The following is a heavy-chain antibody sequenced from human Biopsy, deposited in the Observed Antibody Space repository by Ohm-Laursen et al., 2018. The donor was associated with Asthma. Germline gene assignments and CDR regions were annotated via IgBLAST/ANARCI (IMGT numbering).Heavy chain of an antibody. CDR3: ARDMNRDGWYFDY. CDR2: ISYDGSNR. CDR1: GFTFSTYA. D-gene: IGHD5-24*01. J-gene: IGHJ4*02. V-gene: IGHV3-30-3*01. Sequence: SLRLSCSASGFTFSTYAMHWVRQAPGRGLEWVAVISYDGSNRYYADSVKGRFTISRDNSKNTLYLQMNSLRGDDTAVYYCARDMNRDGWYFDYWGQGTLVTVSS.